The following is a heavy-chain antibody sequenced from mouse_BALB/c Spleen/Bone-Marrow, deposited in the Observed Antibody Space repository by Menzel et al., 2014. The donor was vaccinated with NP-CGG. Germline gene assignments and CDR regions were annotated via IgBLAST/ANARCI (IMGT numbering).Heavy chain of an antibody. CDR2: IYPGDGST. V-gene: IGHV1S56*01. CDR3: ARTDSSGSWFAY. D-gene: IGHD3-2*01. CDR1: GYTFTSYY. Sequence: VQLVESGPELVKPGASVKMSCKASGYTFTSYYIHWVKQRPGQGLEWIGWIYPGDGSTKYNEKFKGKTTLTADKSSSTAYMLLSSLTSEDSAIYFCARTDSSGSWFAYWGQGTLVTVSA. J-gene: IGHJ3*01.